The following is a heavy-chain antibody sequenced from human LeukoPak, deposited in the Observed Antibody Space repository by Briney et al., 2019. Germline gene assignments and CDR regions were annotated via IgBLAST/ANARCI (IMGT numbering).Heavy chain of an antibody. Sequence: GGSLRLSCAASGFTFTNYEMSWVRQAPGKGLEWLSSISGSGDSVFYADSVKGRFTISRDNAKNSLYLQMSNLRAEDTAVYFCARGGGLDVWGQGATITVSS. CDR2: ISGSGDSV. D-gene: IGHD3-16*01. CDR1: GFTFTNYE. V-gene: IGHV3-23*01. CDR3: ARGGGLDV. J-gene: IGHJ6*02.